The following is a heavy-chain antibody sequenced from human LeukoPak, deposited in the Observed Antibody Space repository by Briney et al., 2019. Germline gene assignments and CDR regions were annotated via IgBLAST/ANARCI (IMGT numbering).Heavy chain of an antibody. Sequence: PGGSLRLSCAASRFTVSTNYMSWVRQAPGKGLEWVSAISGSGGSTYYADSVKGRFTISRDNSKNTLYLQMNSLRAEDTAVYYCAKVPAAMRESYYYNYMDVWGKGTTVTISS. CDR1: RFTVSTNY. J-gene: IGHJ6*03. CDR3: AKVPAAMRESYYYNYMDV. CDR2: ISGSGGST. D-gene: IGHD2-2*01. V-gene: IGHV3-23*01.